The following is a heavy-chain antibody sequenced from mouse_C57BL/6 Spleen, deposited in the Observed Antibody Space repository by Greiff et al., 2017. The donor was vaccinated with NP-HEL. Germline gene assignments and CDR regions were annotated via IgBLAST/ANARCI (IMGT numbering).Heavy chain of an antibody. V-gene: IGHV5-9*01. CDR2: ISGGGGNT. CDR3: ARQGLRQAAWFAY. Sequence: DVKLQESGGGLVKPGGSLKLSCAASGFTFSSYTMSWVRQTPEKRLEWVATISGGGGNTYYPDSVKGRFTISRDNAKNTLYLQMSSLRSEDTALYYCARQGLRQAAWFAYWGQGTLVTVSA. CDR1: GFTFSSYT. D-gene: IGHD2-4*01. J-gene: IGHJ3*01.